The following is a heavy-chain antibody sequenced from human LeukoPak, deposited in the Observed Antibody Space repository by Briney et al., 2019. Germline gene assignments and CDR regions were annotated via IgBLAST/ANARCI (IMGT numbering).Heavy chain of an antibody. D-gene: IGHD3-22*01. CDR2: IFHSGST. CDR3: ARVTGYMIEDYFDY. J-gene: IGHJ4*02. CDR1: GYSISSGYY. Sequence: SETLSLTCTVSGYSISSGYYWGWIRQPPGKGLEWIGSIFHSGSTYYNPSLKSRVTISVDTSKNQFSLKLSSVTAADTAVYYCARVTGYMIEDYFDYWGQGTLVTVSS. V-gene: IGHV4-38-2*02.